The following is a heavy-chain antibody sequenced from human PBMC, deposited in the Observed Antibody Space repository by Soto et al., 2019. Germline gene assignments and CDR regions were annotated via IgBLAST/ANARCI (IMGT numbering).Heavy chain of an antibody. J-gene: IGHJ4*02. CDR3: ARNGPPTDY. D-gene: IGHD2-8*01. CDR1: GYTFSSYH. Sequence: QVQLVQSGAEVKKPGASVKVSCKASGYTFSSYHISWVRQAPRQGLEWMGWISAYNGNTNYAQKLQGKVTMTTDTPPGTASMALRGLRSDDTAVYYCARNGPPTDYWGQGTLVTVSS. CDR2: ISAYNGNT. V-gene: IGHV1-18*01.